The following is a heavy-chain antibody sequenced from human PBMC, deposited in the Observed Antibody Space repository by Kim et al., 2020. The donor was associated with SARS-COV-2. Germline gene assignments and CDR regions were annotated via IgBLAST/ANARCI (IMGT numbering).Heavy chain of an antibody. V-gene: IGHV1-8*01. CDR3: ARGVTAGLDI. J-gene: IGHJ3*02. CDR2: MSPSRINT. Sequence: ASVKVSCKASGYTFSSYDINWVRQAPGQGLEWMGWMSPSRINTNYAQKFQGRVTMTKNISTSIAYMELSNLRYEDTAVYYCARGVTAGLDIWGQGTRVPV. CDR1: GYTFSSYD. D-gene: IGHD2-21*02.